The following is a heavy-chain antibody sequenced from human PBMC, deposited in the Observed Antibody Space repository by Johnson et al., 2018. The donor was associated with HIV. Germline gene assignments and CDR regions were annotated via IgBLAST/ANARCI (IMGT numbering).Heavy chain of an antibody. CDR2: ISYDGSNK. CDR1: GFTFSSYA. V-gene: IGHV3-30*04. CDR3: ARASVSSPRYSSSSDDAFDI. J-gene: IGHJ3*02. Sequence: VQLVESGGGVVQPGRSLRLSCAASGFTFSSYAMHWVRQAPGKGLDWVAVISYDGSNKYYADSVKGRFTISRDNSKNTLYLQMNSLRAEDTAVYYCARASVSSPRYSSSSDDAFDIWGQGTMVTVSS. D-gene: IGHD6-6*01.